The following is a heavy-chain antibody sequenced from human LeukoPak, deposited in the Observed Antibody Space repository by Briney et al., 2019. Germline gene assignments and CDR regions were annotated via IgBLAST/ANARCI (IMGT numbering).Heavy chain of an antibody. D-gene: IGHD1-26*01. CDR1: GFTFSSYA. CDR3: ANGLVGATKLATGDAFDI. J-gene: IGHJ3*02. Sequence: GRSLRLSCAASGFTFSSYAMHWVRQAPGKGLEWVAFIRYDGSNKYYADSVKGRFTISRDNSKNTLYLQMNSLRAEDTAVYYCANGLVGATKLATGDAFDIWGQRTMVTVSS. CDR2: IRYDGSNK. V-gene: IGHV3-30*04.